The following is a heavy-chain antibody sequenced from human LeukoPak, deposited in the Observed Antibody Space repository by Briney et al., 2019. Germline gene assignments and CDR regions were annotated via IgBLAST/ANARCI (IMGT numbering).Heavy chain of an antibody. J-gene: IGHJ6*02. V-gene: IGHV4-59*01. CDR2: IYYSGST. CDR1: SGSISSYY. CDR3: ARGLYGDYHGDYSGYYYYGMDV. D-gene: IGHD4-17*01. Sequence: SETLSLTCTVSSGSISSYYWSWIRQPPGKGPEWIGYIYYSGSTNYNPSLKSRVTISVDTSKSQFSLKLSSVTAADTAVYYCARGLYGDYHGDYSGYYYYGMDVWGQGTTVTVSS.